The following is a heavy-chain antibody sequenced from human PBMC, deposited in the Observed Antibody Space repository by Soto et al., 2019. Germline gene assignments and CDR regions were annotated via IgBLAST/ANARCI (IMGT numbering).Heavy chain of an antibody. V-gene: IGHV5-10-1*01. Sequence: PGESLKISCKGSGYSFTIYWISLVLQMPGKGLEWMWRIDPSDSYTNYSPSFQCHVTISADKSISTAYLQWSSLKASDTAMYYCARQDYYGSGSYHWFDAWGQGTLVTVSS. D-gene: IGHD3-10*01. CDR1: GYSFTIYW. CDR3: ARQDYYGSGSYHWFDA. CDR2: IDPSDSYT. J-gene: IGHJ5*02.